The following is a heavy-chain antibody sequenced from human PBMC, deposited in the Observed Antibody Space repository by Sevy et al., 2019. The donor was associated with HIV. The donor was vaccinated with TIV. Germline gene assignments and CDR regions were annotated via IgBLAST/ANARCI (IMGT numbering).Heavy chain of an antibody. Sequence: SETLYLTCSVSGGSVTSDSYYWSWIRQPPGKGLEWIASIFYSGSTNYNSSLKSRVTMSVDTSKNQFSLRVSAVTAAETAVYYCARYRSPYGYYATGSFDSWGQGTLVTVSS. D-gene: IGHD4-17*01. CDR3: ARYRSPYGYYATGSFDS. CDR1: GGSVTSDSYY. V-gene: IGHV4-61*01. CDR2: IFYSGST. J-gene: IGHJ4*02.